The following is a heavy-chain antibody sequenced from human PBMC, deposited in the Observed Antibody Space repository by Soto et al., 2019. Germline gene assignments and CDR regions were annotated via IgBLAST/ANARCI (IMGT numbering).Heavy chain of an antibody. CDR3: ALTLGELSLGGYYFDY. CDR1: GFSLSTAGVY. Sequence: QITLKESGPTLVKPTQTLTLTCTFSGFSLSTAGVYVGWIRQPPGKALEWLALIYWDDDKRYSPSLKSRLTITKDTSKNQVVLTMTNMDPVETATYYCALTLGELSLGGYYFDYWGQGTLVTVSS. J-gene: IGHJ4*02. D-gene: IGHD3-16*01. CDR2: IYWDDDK. V-gene: IGHV2-5*02.